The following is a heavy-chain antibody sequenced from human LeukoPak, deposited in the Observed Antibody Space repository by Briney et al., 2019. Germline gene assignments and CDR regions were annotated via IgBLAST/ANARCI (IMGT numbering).Heavy chain of an antibody. CDR1: GYTFTSYG. D-gene: IGHD1-26*01. CDR3: ARASGGSYYIVLSKHTPLDY. CDR2: ISAYNGNT. Sequence: RASVKVPCKASGYTFTSYGISWVRQAPGQGLEWMGWISAYNGNTNYAQKLQGRVTMTTDTSTSTAYMELRSLRSDDTAVYYCARASGGSYYIVLSKHTPLDYWGQGTLVTVSS. V-gene: IGHV1-18*01. J-gene: IGHJ4*02.